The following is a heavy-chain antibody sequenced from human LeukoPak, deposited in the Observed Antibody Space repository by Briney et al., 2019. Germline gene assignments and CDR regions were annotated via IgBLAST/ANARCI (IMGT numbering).Heavy chain of an antibody. CDR2: ISSSGSTI. V-gene: IGHV3-48*03. J-gene: IGHJ5*02. Sequence: PGGSLRLSCAASGFTFSSYEMNWVRQAPGKGLEWVSYISSSGSTIYYADSVKGRFTISRDNAKSSLYLQMNSLRAEDTAVYYCAREDMGYCSGGSCYRAWFDPWGQGTLATVSS. CDR1: GFTFSSYE. CDR3: AREDMGYCSGGSCYRAWFDP. D-gene: IGHD2-15*01.